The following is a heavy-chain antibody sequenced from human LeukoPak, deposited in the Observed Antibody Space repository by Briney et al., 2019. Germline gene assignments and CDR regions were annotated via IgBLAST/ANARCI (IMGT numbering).Heavy chain of an antibody. V-gene: IGHV4-39*01. CDR1: GDSISSSSNY. J-gene: IGHJ4*02. CDR3: AIRKPGRNDH. D-gene: IGHD1-14*01. Sequence: PAETLTLSCTVSGDSISSSSNYWGWIRQPPGKGLEWIGSLYYSGGTYYNPSLKSLVTMSVDTSSNQFSLKLSSVTAADTAFYECAIRKPGRNDHWRQGNLVTVSS. CDR2: LYYSGGT.